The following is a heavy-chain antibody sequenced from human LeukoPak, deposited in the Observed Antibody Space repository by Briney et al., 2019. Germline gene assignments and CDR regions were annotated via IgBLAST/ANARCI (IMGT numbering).Heavy chain of an antibody. D-gene: IGHD5-24*01. J-gene: IGHJ5*02. V-gene: IGHV3-48*01. CDR1: GFTFSTYT. Sequence: HPGGSLRLSCAASGFTFSTYTMNWVRQAPGKGLEWVSYISYRSSPIHYVDSVKGRFTISRDNAKNSLYLQMNSLRVEDTAVYYCVRAPRGDDNWFDPWGQGTLVTVSS. CDR3: VRAPRGDDNWFDP. CDR2: ISYRSSPI.